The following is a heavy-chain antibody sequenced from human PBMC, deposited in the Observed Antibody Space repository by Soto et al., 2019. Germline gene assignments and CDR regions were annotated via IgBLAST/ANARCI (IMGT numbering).Heavy chain of an antibody. CDR1: GDSLTTYY. V-gene: IGHV4-59*01. J-gene: IGHJ4*02. CDR2: IYYSGST. D-gene: IGHD3-9*01. Sequence: PSETLSLTCTVSGDSLTTYYWNWIRQPPGKGLEWIGFIYYSGSTSYNPSLKSRVTISLDTSKSQVSLKLNSVTATDTAVYYCEGAGYEILTGSYKKQRYFDYWGRGTLVTVSS. CDR3: EGAGYEILTGSYKKQRYFDY.